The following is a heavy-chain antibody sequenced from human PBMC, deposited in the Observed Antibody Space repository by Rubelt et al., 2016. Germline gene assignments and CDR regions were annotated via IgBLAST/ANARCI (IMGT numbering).Heavy chain of an antibody. D-gene: IGHD3/OR15-3a*01. CDR2: ISGSGGST. CDR3: AKGTGPRRGGTDY. Sequence: EVQLLESGGGLVQPGGSLRLSCAASGFTFSSYAMSWVRQAPGKGLEWVSAISGSGGSTYYADSVKGRFTIARANSKNTLYLQMNSLGAEDTAVYYCAKGTGPRRGGTDYWGQGTLVTVSS. J-gene: IGHJ4*02. V-gene: IGHV3-23*01. CDR1: GFTFSSYA.